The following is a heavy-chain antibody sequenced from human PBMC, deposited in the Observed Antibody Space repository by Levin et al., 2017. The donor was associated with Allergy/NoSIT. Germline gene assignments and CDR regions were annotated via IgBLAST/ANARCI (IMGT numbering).Heavy chain of an antibody. Sequence: ASVKVSCKASGYTFSNSGINWVRQAPGQGLEWVGWINVYSGNTNYAQKLQDRVIMTTDTSTTTAYMELTNLRSDDTAVYFCAKDTWDDWGQGTLVTVS. CDR3: AKDTWDD. J-gene: IGHJ4*02. CDR2: INVYSGNT. V-gene: IGHV1-18*01. CDR1: GYTFSNSG.